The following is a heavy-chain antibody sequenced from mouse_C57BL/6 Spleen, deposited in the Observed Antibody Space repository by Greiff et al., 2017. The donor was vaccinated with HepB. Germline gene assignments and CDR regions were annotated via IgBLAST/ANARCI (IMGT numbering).Heavy chain of an antibody. J-gene: IGHJ1*03. V-gene: IGHV5-12*01. CDR3: ARHHYGNYVDWYFDV. D-gene: IGHD2-1*01. CDR2: ISNGGGST. CDR1: GFTFSDYY. Sequence: EVHLVESGGGLVQPGGSLKLSCAASGFTFSDYYMYWVRQTPEKRLEWVAYISNGGGSTYYPDTVKGRFTISRDNAKNTLYLQMSRLKSEDTAMYYCARHHYGNYVDWYFDVWGTGTTVTVSS.